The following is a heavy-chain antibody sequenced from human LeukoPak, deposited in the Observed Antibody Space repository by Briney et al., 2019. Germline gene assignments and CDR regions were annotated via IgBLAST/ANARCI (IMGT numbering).Heavy chain of an antibody. V-gene: IGHV4-34*01. J-gene: IGHJ4*02. CDR3: ARANWGSSELDY. CDR1: GGSFSGYY. CDR2: INHSGST. Sequence: SETLSLTCAVYGGSFSGYYWSWIRQPPGRGREWIGEINHSGSTNYNPSLKSRVTISVDTSKNQFSLKLSSVTAADTAVYYCARANWGSSELDYWGQGTLVTVSS. D-gene: IGHD7-27*01.